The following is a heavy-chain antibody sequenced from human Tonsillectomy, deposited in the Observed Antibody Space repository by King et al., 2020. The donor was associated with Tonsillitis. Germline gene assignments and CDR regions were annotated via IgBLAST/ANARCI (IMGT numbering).Heavy chain of an antibody. CDR3: ARSLVGYSNAYALDY. Sequence: TLKESGPALVKPTQTLTLTCTFSGFSLSTSGMCVSWIRQPPGKALEWLALIDWDDDKYYSTSLKTRGTISKDTSKNQVVLTMTNMDPVDTATYYCARSLVGYSNAYALDYWGQGTLVTVSS. CDR2: IDWDDDK. CDR1: GFSLSTSGMC. V-gene: IGHV2-70*01. J-gene: IGHJ4*02. D-gene: IGHD5-18*01.